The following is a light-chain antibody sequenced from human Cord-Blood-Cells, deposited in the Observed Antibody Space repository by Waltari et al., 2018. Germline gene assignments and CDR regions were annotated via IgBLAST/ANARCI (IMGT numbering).Light chain of an antibody. CDR1: SSDVGGYNS. J-gene: IGLJ3*02. Sequence: QSALTQPASVSGSPGQSITISCTGTSSDVGGYNSVSWYPQHPGKATKLMIYDVSTRPSVVSNRFSGSKSGNTASLTISGLQAEDEADYYCSSYTSSSWVFGGGTKLTVL. CDR3: SSYTSSSWV. V-gene: IGLV2-14*03. CDR2: DVS.